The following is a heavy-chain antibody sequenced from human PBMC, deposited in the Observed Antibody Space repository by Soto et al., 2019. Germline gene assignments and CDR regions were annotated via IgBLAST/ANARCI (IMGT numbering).Heavy chain of an antibody. J-gene: IGHJ6*02. CDR3: AKVLLYYYDISGYYPLSDYYGMDV. CDR1: GFTFSSYA. V-gene: IGHV3-23*01. D-gene: IGHD3-22*01. Sequence: GGSLRLSWAASGFTFSSYAMSWVRQAPGKGLEWVSAISGSGGSTYYADSVKGRFTISRDNSKNTLYLQMNSLRAEDTAVYYCAKVLLYYYDISGYYPLSDYYGMDVWGQGTTVTVSS. CDR2: ISGSGGST.